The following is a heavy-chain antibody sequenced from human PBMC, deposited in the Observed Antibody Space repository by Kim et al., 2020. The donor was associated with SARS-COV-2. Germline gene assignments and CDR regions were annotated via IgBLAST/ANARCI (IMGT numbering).Heavy chain of an antibody. CDR1: GFTLSTYA. J-gene: IGHJ6*02. Sequence: GGSLRLSCAASGFTLSTYAMTWVRQAPGKGLEWVSGISGPGTITKYADSVKGRFTISRDNSKDTLHLQMNSLRAEDTAIYYCAKDWRDGWGRPYNGMDVWGQGTTVTVS. CDR3: AKDWRDGWGRPYNGMDV. D-gene: IGHD6-19*01. V-gene: IGHV3-23*01. CDR2: ISGPGTIT.